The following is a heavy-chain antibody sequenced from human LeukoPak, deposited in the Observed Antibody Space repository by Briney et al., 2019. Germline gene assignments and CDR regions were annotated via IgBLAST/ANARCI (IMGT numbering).Heavy chain of an antibody. CDR1: GFTFSTYG. V-gene: IGHV3-30*02. CDR3: AREGVSGYSSSWSTRAFDI. D-gene: IGHD6-13*01. Sequence: GGSLRLSCAASGFTFSTYGMHWVRQAPGKGLEWVAFIRYDGSNKYYADSVKGRFTISRDNAKNSLYLQMNSLRAEDTAVYYCAREGVSGYSSSWSTRAFDIWGQGTMVTVSS. J-gene: IGHJ3*02. CDR2: IRYDGSNK.